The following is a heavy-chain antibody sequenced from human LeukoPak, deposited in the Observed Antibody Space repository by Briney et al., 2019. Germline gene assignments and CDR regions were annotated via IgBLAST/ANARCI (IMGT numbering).Heavy chain of an antibody. CDR2: IIPIFGTA. J-gene: IGHJ4*02. Sequence: GASVKVSCKASGGTFNSFAISWVRQAPGQGLEWMGGIIPIFGTANYAQKFQGRVTITADESTSTAYMELSSLRSEDTAVYYCARDRVEGRGNPYYFDYWGQGTLVTVSS. CDR3: ARDRVEGRGNPYYFDY. CDR1: GGTFNSFA. D-gene: IGHD4-23*01. V-gene: IGHV1-69*13.